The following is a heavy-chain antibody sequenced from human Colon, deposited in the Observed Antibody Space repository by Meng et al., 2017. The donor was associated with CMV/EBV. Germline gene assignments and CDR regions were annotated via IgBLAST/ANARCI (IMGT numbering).Heavy chain of an antibody. J-gene: IGHJ4*02. V-gene: IGHV1-69*05. Sequence: SVKVSCKTSGGSFSDYAISWVRQAPGQGLEWMGGIIPVFGTPNYAQRLQGRVAITTDEFTSTAYMELNSLTSEDTAVYYCARGTRYSGSLTLDSWGQGTQVTVSS. CDR3: ARGTRYSGSLTLDS. CDR2: IIPVFGTP. D-gene: IGHD1-26*01. CDR1: GGSFSDYA.